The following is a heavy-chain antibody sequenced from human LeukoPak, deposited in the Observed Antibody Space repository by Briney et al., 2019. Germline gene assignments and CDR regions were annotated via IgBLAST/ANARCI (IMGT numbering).Heavy chain of an antibody. Sequence: SETLSLTCAVYGGSFSGYYWSWIRQPPGKGLEWIGYIYYSGSTNYNPSLKSRVTISVDTSKNQFSLKLSSVTAADTAVYYCARFYGSSWTYYFDYWGQGTLVTVSS. CDR1: GGSFSGYY. D-gene: IGHD6-13*01. J-gene: IGHJ4*02. CDR2: IYYSGST. CDR3: ARFYGSSWTYYFDY. V-gene: IGHV4-59*01.